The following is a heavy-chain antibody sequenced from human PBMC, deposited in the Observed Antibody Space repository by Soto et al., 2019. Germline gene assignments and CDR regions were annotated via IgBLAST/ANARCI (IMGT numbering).Heavy chain of an antibody. V-gene: IGHV3-23*01. CDR2: ISGSGGST. D-gene: IGHD5-12*01. Sequence: EVQLLESGGGLVQPGGSLRLSCAASGFTFSSYAMSWVRQAPGKGLEWVSAISGSGGSTYYADSVKGRFTISRDNSRNTLYVQMNGLRAGDTAVYYCAKDGVATIISRLSWGQGTLVTVSS. J-gene: IGHJ4*02. CDR1: GFTFSSYA. CDR3: AKDGVATIISRLS.